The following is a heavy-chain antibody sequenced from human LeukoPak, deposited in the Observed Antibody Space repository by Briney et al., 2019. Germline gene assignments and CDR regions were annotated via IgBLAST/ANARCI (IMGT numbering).Heavy chain of an antibody. J-gene: IGHJ4*02. CDR3: SRGSGWLSVY. D-gene: IGHD6-19*01. V-gene: IGHV3-49*04. CDR1: EVTFSSYA. Sequence: GGSLRLSCAASEVTFSSYAMSWVRQAPGKGLEWIGFISGGTTEYAASVKGRFTISRDDSTSIAYLQMNSLTTEDTAVYYCSRGSGWLSVYWGQGTLVTVSS. CDR2: ISGGTT.